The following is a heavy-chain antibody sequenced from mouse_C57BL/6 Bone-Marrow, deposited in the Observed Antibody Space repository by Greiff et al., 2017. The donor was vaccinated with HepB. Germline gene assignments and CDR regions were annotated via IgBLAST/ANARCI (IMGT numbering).Heavy chain of an antibody. CDR2: SRNKANDYTT. Sequence: EVKVVDSGGGLVQSGRSLRLSCATSGFTFSAFYMEWVRQAPGKGLEWIAASRNKANDYTTEYSASVKGRFIVSRDTSQSILYLQMNALRAEDTAIYYCARDRYYYAMDYWGQGTSVTVSS. J-gene: IGHJ4*01. CDR3: ARDRYYYAMDY. CDR1: GFTFSAFY. V-gene: IGHV7-1*01.